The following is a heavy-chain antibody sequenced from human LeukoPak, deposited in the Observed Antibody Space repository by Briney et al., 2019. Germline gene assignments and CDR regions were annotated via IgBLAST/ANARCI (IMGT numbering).Heavy chain of an antibody. V-gene: IGHV3-48*03. Sequence: PGGSLRLSCAASGFTLSGHPMNWVRQAPGKGLEWVSYIGNDGRMMYYADSVKGRFTISRDSAKNSLYLQMNSLGADDTAVYYCARDASHFDSSGYFHNYYYGMDVWGQGTTVTVSS. D-gene: IGHD3-22*01. J-gene: IGHJ6*02. CDR2: IGNDGRMM. CDR3: ARDASHFDSSGYFHNYYYGMDV. CDR1: GFTLSGHP.